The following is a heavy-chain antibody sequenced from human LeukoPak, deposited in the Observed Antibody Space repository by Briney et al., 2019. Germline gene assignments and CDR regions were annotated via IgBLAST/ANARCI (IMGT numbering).Heavy chain of an antibody. CDR2: IYHSGST. CDR3: ARTCGGDCYQAFDI. D-gene: IGHD2-21*02. CDR1: GGSISSSNW. V-gene: IGHV4-4*02. Sequence: SETLSLTCAVSGGSISSSNWWSWVRQPPGKGLEWIGEIYHSGSTNYNPSLKSRVTISVDKSKNQFSLKLSSVTAADTAVYYCARTCGGDCYQAFDIWGQGTMVTVSS. J-gene: IGHJ3*02.